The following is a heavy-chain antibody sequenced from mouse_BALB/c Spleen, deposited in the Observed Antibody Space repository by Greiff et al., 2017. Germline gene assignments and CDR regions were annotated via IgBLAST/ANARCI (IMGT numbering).Heavy chain of an antibody. Sequence: EVHLVESGGGLVQPGGSRKLSCAASGFTFSSFGMHWVRQAPEKGLEWVAYISSGSSTIYYADTVKGRFTISRDNPKNTLFLQMTSLRSEDTAMYCGARSGGNLPYAMDYWGQGTSVTVSS. CDR3: ARSGGNLPYAMDY. V-gene: IGHV5-17*02. D-gene: IGHD2-1*01. CDR2: ISSGSSTI. CDR1: GFTFSSFG. J-gene: IGHJ4*01.